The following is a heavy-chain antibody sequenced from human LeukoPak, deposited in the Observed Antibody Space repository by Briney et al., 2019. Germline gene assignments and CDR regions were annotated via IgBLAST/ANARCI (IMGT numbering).Heavy chain of an antibody. CDR3: ARHGGGYSSSSFDY. V-gene: IGHV4-59*08. D-gene: IGHD6-6*01. Sequence: SETLSLTCTVSGGSVSSYYWSWIRQPPGKGLEWIGNIYSSGSTNYNPSLKSRVTISVDTSKNQFSLKLSSVTAADTAVYYCARHGGGYSSSSFDYWGQGTLVTVSS. CDR1: GGSVSSYY. J-gene: IGHJ4*02. CDR2: IYSSGST.